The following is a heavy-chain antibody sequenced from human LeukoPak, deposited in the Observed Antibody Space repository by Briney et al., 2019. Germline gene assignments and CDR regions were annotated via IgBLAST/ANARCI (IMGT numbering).Heavy chain of an antibody. CDR2: ISGSGGST. Sequence: PGGSLRLSCAASGFTFSSYAMSWVRQAPGKGLEWVSAISGSGGSTYYADSVKGRFTISRDNSKNTLYLQMNSLRAEDTAVYYCAKDPQRWYWTLKGHNWFDPWGQGTLVTVSS. D-gene: IGHD4-23*01. V-gene: IGHV3-23*01. CDR3: AKDPQRWYWTLKGHNWFDP. J-gene: IGHJ5*02. CDR1: GFTFSSYA.